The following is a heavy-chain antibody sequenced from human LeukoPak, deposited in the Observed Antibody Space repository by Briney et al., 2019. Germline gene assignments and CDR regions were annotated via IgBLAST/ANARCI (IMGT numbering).Heavy chain of an antibody. J-gene: IGHJ4*02. Sequence: SVNVSCKASGGTFRSNAISWVRQAPGQGLEWMGGITPIFGTANYAQKFQGRVTITAVESMSTAYMELSSLRSEDTAVYYCARGWLAETTVVTPYNYWGQGTLVTVSS. CDR3: ARGWLAETTVVTPYNY. D-gene: IGHD4-23*01. CDR2: ITPIFGTA. CDR1: GGTFRSNA. V-gene: IGHV1-69*13.